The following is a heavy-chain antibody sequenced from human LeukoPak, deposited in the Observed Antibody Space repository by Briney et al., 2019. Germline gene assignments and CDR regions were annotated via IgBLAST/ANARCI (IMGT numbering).Heavy chain of an antibody. CDR1: GGSFSGYY. CDR2: INHSGST. V-gene: IGHV4-34*01. CDR3: ARSGIQLWPLDY. Sequence: SETLSLTCAVYGGSFSGYYWSWIRQPPGKGLEWIGEINHSGSTNYNPSLKSRVTISLDTSKNQFSLKLSSVTAADTAVYYCARSGIQLWPLDYWGHGTLVTVSS. D-gene: IGHD5-18*01. J-gene: IGHJ4*01.